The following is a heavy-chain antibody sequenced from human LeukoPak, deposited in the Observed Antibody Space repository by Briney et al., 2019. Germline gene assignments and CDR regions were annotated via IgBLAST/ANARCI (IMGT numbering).Heavy chain of an antibody. Sequence: SETLSLTCTVSGGSISSYYWSWIRQPPGKGLEWIGYIYYSGSTNYNPSLKSRFTISVDTSKNQFSLKLSSVTAADTAVYYCARHRFITYYYDSSGPDFDYWGQGTLVTVSS. V-gene: IGHV4-59*08. D-gene: IGHD3-22*01. CDR3: ARHRFITYYYDSSGPDFDY. CDR2: IYYSGST. J-gene: IGHJ4*02. CDR1: GGSISSYY.